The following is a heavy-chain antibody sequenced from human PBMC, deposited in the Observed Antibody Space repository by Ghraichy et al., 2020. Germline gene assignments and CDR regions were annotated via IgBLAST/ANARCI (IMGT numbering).Heavy chain of an antibody. J-gene: IGHJ6*02. Sequence: GGSLRLSCAASGVIFSNAWMSWGRQAPGQGLEWDGRIKSKTDGGTKDYAAPVKGRFTISRDDSKNTLYLQMNSLKSEDTAEYYCTTAPDSELHSCYYGKDVCGQGTTFTVYS. D-gene: IGHD1-26*01. CDR3: TTAPDSELHSCYYGKDV. CDR2: IKSKTDGGTK. V-gene: IGHV3-15*01. CDR1: GVIFSNAW.